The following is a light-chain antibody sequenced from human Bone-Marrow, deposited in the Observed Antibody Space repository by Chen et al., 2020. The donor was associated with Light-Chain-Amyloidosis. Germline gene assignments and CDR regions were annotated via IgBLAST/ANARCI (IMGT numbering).Light chain of an antibody. CDR1: NIGSTS. J-gene: IGLJ3*02. Sequence: SYVLTQLSSVSVAPGQTATIACGGNNIGSTSVHWYQQTPGQAPLLVVYADSDRPSGIPERLSGPNAGNTATLTISRVEAGDEAYYYCQVWDRSSDRPVFGGGTKLTVL. CDR3: QVWDRSSDRPV. CDR2: ADS. V-gene: IGLV3-21*02.